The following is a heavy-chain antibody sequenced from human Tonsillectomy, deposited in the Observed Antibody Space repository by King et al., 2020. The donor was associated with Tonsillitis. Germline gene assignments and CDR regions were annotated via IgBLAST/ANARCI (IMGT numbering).Heavy chain of an antibody. J-gene: IGHJ4*02. D-gene: IGHD4-17*01. V-gene: IGHV4-34*01. Sequence: VQLQQWGAGLLEPSETLSLTCAVYGGSFSGYYWSWIRQPPGKGLEWIGEINHSGSTNYNPSLKSRVTISVDTSKNQFSLKLSSVTAADTAVYYCARGGMTTVTVRAFGYWGQGTLVTVSS. CDR3: ARGGMTTVTVRAFGY. CDR2: INHSGST. CDR1: GGSFSGYY.